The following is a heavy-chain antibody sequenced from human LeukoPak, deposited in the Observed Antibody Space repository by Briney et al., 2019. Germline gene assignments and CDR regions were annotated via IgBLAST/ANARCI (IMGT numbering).Heavy chain of an antibody. J-gene: IGHJ4*02. D-gene: IGHD3-22*01. CDR1: GYTFTGYY. V-gene: IGHV1-2*02. CDR2: INPNSDGT. Sequence: GASVKVSCKASGYTFTGYYMHWVRQAPGQGLEWMGWINPNSDGTNYAQKFQGRVTMTRDTSISTAYMELSRLRSDDTAVYYCARDEGLSYYDSSGSETDYWGQGTLVTVSS. CDR3: ARDEGLSYYDSSGSETDY.